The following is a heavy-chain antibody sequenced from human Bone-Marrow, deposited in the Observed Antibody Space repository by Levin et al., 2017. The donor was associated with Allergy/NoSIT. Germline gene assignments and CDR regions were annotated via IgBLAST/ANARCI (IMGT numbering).Heavy chain of an antibody. CDR1: GFTFSNAW. V-gene: IGHV3-15*01. J-gene: IGHJ4*02. D-gene: IGHD6-19*01. Sequence: PGGSLRLSCAASGFTFSNAWMSWVRQAPGKGLEWVGRIKSKTDGGTTDYAAPVKGRFTISRDDSKNTLYLQMNSLKTEDTAVYYCTTLIAWYSSGWYPIDYWGQGTLVTVSS. CDR2: IKSKTDGGTT. CDR3: TTLIAWYSSGWYPIDY.